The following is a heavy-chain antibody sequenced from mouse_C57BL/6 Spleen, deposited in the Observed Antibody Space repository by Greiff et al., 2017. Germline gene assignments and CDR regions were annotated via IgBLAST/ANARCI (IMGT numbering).Heavy chain of an antibody. J-gene: IGHJ3*01. CDR2: INPSNGGT. D-gene: IGHD2-5*01. CDR3: ARTGYSNYRFAY. CDR1: GYTFTSYW. V-gene: IGHV1-53*01. Sequence: QVQLQQPGTELVKPGASVKLSCKASGYTFTSYWMHWVKQRPGQGLAWIGNINPSNGGTNYNEKFKGKATLTVDKSSSTAYMQLSSLAYEDSAVYDCARTGYSNYRFAYWGQGTLVTVSA.